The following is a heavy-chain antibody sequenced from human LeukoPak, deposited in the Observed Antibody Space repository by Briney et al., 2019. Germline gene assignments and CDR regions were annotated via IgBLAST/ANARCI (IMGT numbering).Heavy chain of an antibody. CDR2: IIPIFGTA. D-gene: IGHD6-13*01. Sequence: SSVKVSCKASGGTFSSYAISWVRQAPGQGLEWMGGIIPIFGTANYAQKFQGRVTITADESTSTAYMELSSLRPEDTAVYYCARDTTSSSSYLTYYYYYYGMDVWGQGTTVTVSS. V-gene: IGHV1-69*01. J-gene: IGHJ6*02. CDR1: GGTFSSYA. CDR3: ARDTTSSSSYLTYYYYYYGMDV.